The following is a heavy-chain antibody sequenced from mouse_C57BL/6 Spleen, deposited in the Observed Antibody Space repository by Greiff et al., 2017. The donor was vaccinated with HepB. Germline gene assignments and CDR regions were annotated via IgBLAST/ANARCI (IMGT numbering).Heavy chain of an antibody. Sequence: QVQLQQPGAELVMPGASVKLSCKASGYTFTSYWMHWVKQRPGQGLEWIGEIDPSDSYTNYNQKFKGKSTLTVDKSSSTAYMQLSSLTSEDSAVYYCASGYHDYSGAYWGQGTLVTVSA. D-gene: IGHD2-3*01. CDR2: IDPSDSYT. CDR1: GYTFTSYW. J-gene: IGHJ3*01. V-gene: IGHV1-69*01. CDR3: ASGYHDYSGAY.